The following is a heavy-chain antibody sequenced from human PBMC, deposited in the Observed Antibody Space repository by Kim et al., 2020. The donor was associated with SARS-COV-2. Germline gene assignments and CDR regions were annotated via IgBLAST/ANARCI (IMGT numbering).Heavy chain of an antibody. CDR3: ARWVTTNNFQSYGMDV. Sequence: ASVKVSCRASGYTFTDYFIHWVRQAPGQGLEWLGRISPKSGGTDFALKFQGRVTMTGDTSTRTAYMELSRLTSDDTAVYYCARWVTTNNFQSYGMDVWGQETTVTVAS. CDR1: GYTFTDYF. V-gene: IGHV1-2*06. J-gene: IGHJ6*02. CDR2: ISPKSGGT. D-gene: IGHD4-17*01.